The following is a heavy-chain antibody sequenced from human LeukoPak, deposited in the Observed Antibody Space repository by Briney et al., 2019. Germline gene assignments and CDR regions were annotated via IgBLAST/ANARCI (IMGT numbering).Heavy chain of an antibody. CDR3: ARTAEGGYTYDYFYYYYMDV. Sequence: SETLSLTCTVSGYSISSGYYWGWIRQPPGKGLEWIGRIYTSGSTNYNPSLKSRVTISVDTSKNQFSLKLSSVTAADTAVYYCARTAEGGYTYDYFYYYYMDVWGKGTTVTISS. V-gene: IGHV4-38-2*02. CDR1: GYSISSGYY. D-gene: IGHD5-18*01. J-gene: IGHJ6*03. CDR2: IYTSGST.